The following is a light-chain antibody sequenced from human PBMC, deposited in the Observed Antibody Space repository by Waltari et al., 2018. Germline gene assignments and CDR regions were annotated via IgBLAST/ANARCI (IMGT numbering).Light chain of an antibody. CDR2: RVS. J-gene: IGKJ2*03. Sequence: DIQLTQSPSTLPASVGDRVTITCRASQTVTTFLAWYQQKPERAPTPLIYRVSTLQTGVPSRFSGSGSGTEFSLTISSLQAGDSATYYCQQYESYPSFGQGTRLEI. CDR1: QTVTTF. CDR3: QQYESYPS. V-gene: IGKV1-5*03.